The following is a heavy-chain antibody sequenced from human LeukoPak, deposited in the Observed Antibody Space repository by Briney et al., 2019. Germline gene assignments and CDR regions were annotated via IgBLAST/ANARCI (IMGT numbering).Heavy chain of an antibody. J-gene: IGHJ2*01. CDR2: IYYSGST. D-gene: IGHD2-21*02. CDR3: ARDKGPGPYCGGDCYSWYFDL. Sequence: SETLSLTCTVSGGSISSYYWSWIRQPPGKGLEWIGYIYYSGSTNYNPSLKSRVTISVDTSKNQFSLKLSSVTAADTAVYYCARDKGPGPYCGGDCYSWYFDLWGRGTLVTVSS. CDR1: GGSISSYY. V-gene: IGHV4-59*12.